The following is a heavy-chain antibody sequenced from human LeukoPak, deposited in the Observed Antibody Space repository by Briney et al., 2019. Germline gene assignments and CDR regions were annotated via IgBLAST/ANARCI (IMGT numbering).Heavy chain of an antibody. CDR1: GYTFTSYD. V-gene: IGHV1-8*01. D-gene: IGHD6-13*01. Sequence: ASVKVSCKASGYTFTSYDINWVRQAAGQGLEWMGWMNPNSGNTGYAQKFQGRVTMTRNTSISTAYMELSSLRSDDTAVYYCASSGMRPINWFDPWGQGTLVTVSS. CDR3: ASSGMRPINWFDP. J-gene: IGHJ5*02. CDR2: MNPNSGNT.